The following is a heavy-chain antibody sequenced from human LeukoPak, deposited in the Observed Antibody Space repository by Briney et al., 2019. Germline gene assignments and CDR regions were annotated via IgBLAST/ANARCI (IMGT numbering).Heavy chain of an antibody. V-gene: IGHV1-69*05. CDR3: ARRGPLDDLRGYSYGYLNYFDY. Sequence: PVKVSCKASGGTFSSYAISWVRQAPGQGLEWMGGIIPIFGTANYAQKFQGRVTITTDESTSTAYMELSSLRSEDTAVYYCARRGPLDDLRGYSYGYLNYFDYWGQGTLVTVSS. J-gene: IGHJ4*02. CDR1: GGTFSSYA. D-gene: IGHD5-18*01. CDR2: IIPIFGTA.